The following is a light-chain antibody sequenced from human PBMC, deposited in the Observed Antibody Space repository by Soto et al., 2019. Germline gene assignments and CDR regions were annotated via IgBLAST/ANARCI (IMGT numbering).Light chain of an antibody. CDR1: SSDVAIYNY. CDR3: CSYAGSYTFARNV. J-gene: IGLJ1*01. Sequence: QPVLTQPRSVSGSPGQSVTISCTGTSSDVAIYNYISWYQQHPGEAPKLMIHDVSERPSGVPDRFSGSKSGNTASLTISGLQAEDEADYYCCSYAGSYTFARNVFGTGTQLTVL. V-gene: IGLV2-11*01. CDR2: DVS.